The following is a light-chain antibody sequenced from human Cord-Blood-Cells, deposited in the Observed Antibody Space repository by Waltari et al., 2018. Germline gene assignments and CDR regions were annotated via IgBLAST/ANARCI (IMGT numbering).Light chain of an antibody. V-gene: IGLV6-57*01. CDR1: SGSIASNY. CDR3: QSYDSSNQV. J-gene: IGLJ3*02. Sequence: NFMLTQPHSVSESPGKTVTISCTRSSGSIASNYVQWYQQRPGSSPTTVNYVGNQRPSGVPDRFSGSIDSSSNSASLTISGLKTEDEADYYCQSYDSSNQVFGGGTKLTVL. CDR2: VGN.